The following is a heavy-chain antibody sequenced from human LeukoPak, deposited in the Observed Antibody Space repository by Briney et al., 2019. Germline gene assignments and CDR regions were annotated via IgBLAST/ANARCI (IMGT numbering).Heavy chain of an antibody. CDR2: ISYDGSNK. CDR1: GFTLSSYA. CDR3: ARGGRTGYCSGGSCYYYYGMDV. Sequence: PGRSLRLSCAASGFTLSSYAMHWVRQAPGKGLEWVAVISYDGSNKYYVDSVKGRFTISRDNSKNTLYLQMNSLRAEDTAVYCCARGGRTGYCSGGSCYYYYGMDVWGQGTTVTVSS. V-gene: IGHV3-30-3*01. D-gene: IGHD2-15*01. J-gene: IGHJ6*02.